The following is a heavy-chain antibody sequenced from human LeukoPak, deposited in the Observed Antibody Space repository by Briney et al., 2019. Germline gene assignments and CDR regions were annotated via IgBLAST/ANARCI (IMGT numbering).Heavy chain of an antibody. CDR1: GYTFTGYY. CDR2: INPNSGGT. V-gene: IGHV1-2*04. J-gene: IGHJ3*02. Sequence: ASVKVSCKASGYTFTGYYMHWVRQAPGQGLEWMGWINPNSGGTNYAQKFQGWVTMTRDTSISTAYMELNRLRSDDTAVYYCARSIDSSGYRFSHDAFDIWGQGTMVTVSS. CDR3: ARSIDSSGYRFSHDAFDI. D-gene: IGHD3-22*01.